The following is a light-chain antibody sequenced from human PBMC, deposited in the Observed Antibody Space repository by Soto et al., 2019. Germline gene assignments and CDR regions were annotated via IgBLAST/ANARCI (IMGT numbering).Light chain of an antibody. CDR3: QDYGSSAWT. J-gene: IGKJ1*01. V-gene: IGKV3-20*01. Sequence: EIVLTQSPATLSLSPGERATLSCRASQSVSAYLAWYQQKPDQAPRLLIYDASSRATGIPDRFSGSGSGTDFTLTISRLEPEDFAVYYCQDYGSSAWTFGQGTKVDIK. CDR2: DAS. CDR1: QSVSAY.